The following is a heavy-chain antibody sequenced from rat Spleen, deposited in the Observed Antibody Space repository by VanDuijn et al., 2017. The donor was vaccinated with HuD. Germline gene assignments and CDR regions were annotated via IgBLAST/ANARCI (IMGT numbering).Heavy chain of an antibody. D-gene: IGHD5-1*01. J-gene: IGHJ3*01. Sequence: EVQLVESGGGLVQPGRSMKLSCAASGFTFSNDYMAWVRQAPRKGLEWVGSISTGGTNTYYRDSGKGRFTISRDNAKSTLYLQMDSLRSEDTATYYWARHSTGKGFGYWGQGTLVTVSS. CDR2: ISTGGTNT. CDR1: GFTFSNDY. CDR3: ARHSTGKGFGY. V-gene: IGHV5-25*01.